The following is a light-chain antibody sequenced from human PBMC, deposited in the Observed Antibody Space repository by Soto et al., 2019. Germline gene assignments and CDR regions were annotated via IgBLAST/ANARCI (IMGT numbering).Light chain of an antibody. CDR3: QQRSNWPIT. V-gene: IGKV3-11*01. CDR1: QSVSSN. J-gene: IGKJ5*01. Sequence: EIVMTQSPATLSVSPGERATLSFRASQSVSSNLAWYHQKPGQPPRLLIYDASTRATGIPARLSGSGSGTDFTLTISSLEPEDFAVYYCQQRSNWPITFGQGTRLEIK. CDR2: DAS.